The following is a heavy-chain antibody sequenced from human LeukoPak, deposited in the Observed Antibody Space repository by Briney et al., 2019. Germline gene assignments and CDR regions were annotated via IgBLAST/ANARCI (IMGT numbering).Heavy chain of an antibody. D-gene: IGHD3-10*01. V-gene: IGHV1-18*01. J-gene: IGHJ5*02. Sequence: ASVKVSCKASGYTFTSYGISWVRQAPGQGLEWMGWISAYNGNTTYAQKLQGRVTMTTDTSTSTAYMELRSLRSDDTAVYYCAREFVTMVRGVISWFDPWGQGTLVTVSS. CDR1: GYTFTSYG. CDR3: AREFVTMVRGVISWFDP. CDR2: ISAYNGNT.